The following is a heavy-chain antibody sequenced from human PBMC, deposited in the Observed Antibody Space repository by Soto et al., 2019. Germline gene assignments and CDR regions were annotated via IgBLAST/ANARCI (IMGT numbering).Heavy chain of an antibody. V-gene: IGHV4-31*03. CDR2: IYYSGST. J-gene: IGHJ6*03. CDR3: ARFNYYYYYMDV. CDR1: GGSISSGGYY. Sequence: SETLSLTCTVSGGSISSGGYYWSWIRQHPGKGLEWIGYIYYSGSTYYNPSLKSRVTISVDTSKNQFSLKLSSVTAADTAVYYCARFNYYYYYMDVWGKGTTVTVSS.